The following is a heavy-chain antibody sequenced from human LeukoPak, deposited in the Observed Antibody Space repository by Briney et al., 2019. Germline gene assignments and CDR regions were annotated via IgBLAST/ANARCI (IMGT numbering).Heavy chain of an antibody. Sequence: SETLSLTCAVYGGSFSGYYWRWIRQPAGKGLEWIGEINHSRSTNYNPSLKSRVTISADTSKNQFSLKLSSVTAADAAVYYCAREVDTAWGQGTLVTVSS. CDR2: INHSRST. CDR1: GGSFSGYY. D-gene: IGHD2-2*02. V-gene: IGHV4-34*01. CDR3: AREVDTA. J-gene: IGHJ5*02.